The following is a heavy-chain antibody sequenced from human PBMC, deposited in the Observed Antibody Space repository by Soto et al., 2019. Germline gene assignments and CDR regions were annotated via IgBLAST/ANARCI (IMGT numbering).Heavy chain of an antibody. D-gene: IGHD3-22*01. V-gene: IGHV3-49*04. CDR1: GFTFGDYA. CDR3: TRGRDYYDSSGYYSFDY. CDR2: IRSKAYGGTT. Sequence: EVQLVESGGGLVQPGRSLRLSCTASGFTFGDYAMSWVRQAPGKGLEWVGFIRSKAYGGTTEYAASVKGRFTISRDDSKSIAYLQMNSLKTEDTAVYYCTRGRDYYDSSGYYSFDYWGQGTLVTVSS. J-gene: IGHJ4*02.